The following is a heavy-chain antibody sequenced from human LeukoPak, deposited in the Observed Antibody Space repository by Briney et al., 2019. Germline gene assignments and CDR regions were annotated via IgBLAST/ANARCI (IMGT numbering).Heavy chain of an antibody. CDR2: IWYGGSNK. Sequence: PGGSLRLSCAASGFTFSSYGMHWVRQAPGKGLEWVAVIWYGGSNKYYADSVKGRFTISRDNSKNTLYLQMNSLKTEDTAVYYCASYYPGYWGQGTLVTVSS. CDR3: ASYYPGY. V-gene: IGHV3-33*08. CDR1: GFTFSSYG. D-gene: IGHD3-22*01. J-gene: IGHJ4*02.